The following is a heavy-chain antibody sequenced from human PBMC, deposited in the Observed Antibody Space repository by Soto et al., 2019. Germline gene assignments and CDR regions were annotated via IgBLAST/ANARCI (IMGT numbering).Heavy chain of an antibody. D-gene: IGHD3-16*02. J-gene: IGHJ4*02. CDR2: ISYDGSNK. V-gene: IGHV3-30-3*01. Sequence: QVQLVESGGGVVQPGRSLRLSCAASGFTFSSYAMHWVRQAPGKGLEWVAVISYDGSNKYYADSVKGRFTISRDNSKNTLYLQMNSLRAEDTAVYYCARVMITFGGVIVIRSEYFDYWGQGTLVTVSS. CDR1: GFTFSSYA. CDR3: ARVMITFGGVIVIRSEYFDY.